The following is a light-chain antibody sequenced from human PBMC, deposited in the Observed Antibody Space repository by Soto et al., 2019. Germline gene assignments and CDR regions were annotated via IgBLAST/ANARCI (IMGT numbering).Light chain of an antibody. CDR3: LQHNVYPHT. V-gene: IGKV1-17*01. J-gene: IGKJ2*01. CDR1: RGIGNN. Sequence: DIQMTQSPSSLSACVGDRVTITCRASRGIGNNLGWYQQNPGVAPKRLIYATSTLESGVPSRFSGSGSGTEFTLTISSLQSEDFATYYCLQHNVYPHTFGQGTKLEIK. CDR2: ATS.